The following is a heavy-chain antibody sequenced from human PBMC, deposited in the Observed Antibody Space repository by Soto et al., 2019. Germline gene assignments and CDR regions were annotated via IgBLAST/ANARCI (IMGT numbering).Heavy chain of an antibody. J-gene: IGHJ4*02. Sequence: GGSLRLSCAASGFTFSSYAMSWVRQAPGKGLEWVSAISGSGGSTYYADSVKGRFTISRDNAKNTLYLQMNSLRVEDTAVYYCARETSSWSLDYWGQGMLVTVSS. CDR3: ARETSSWSLDY. CDR2: ISGSGGST. V-gene: IGHV3-23*01. CDR1: GFTFSSYA. D-gene: IGHD6-13*01.